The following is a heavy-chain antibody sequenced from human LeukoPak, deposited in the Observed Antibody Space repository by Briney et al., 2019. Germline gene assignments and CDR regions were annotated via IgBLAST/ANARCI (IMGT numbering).Heavy chain of an antibody. CDR3: ARSFVFAFGVASPYYFGY. V-gene: IGHV1-46*01. Sequence: GASVKLSCKAAGYTFTSYYMHWVRQAPGQGLEWRGIINPSGGTTSYAQKFHCRVTMTRHTSRSTVYMELSRLRSEDTAVYYCARSFVFAFGVASPYYFGYWGQGTLVTVSS. D-gene: IGHD3-3*01. J-gene: IGHJ4*02. CDR2: INPSGGTT. CDR1: GYTFTSYY.